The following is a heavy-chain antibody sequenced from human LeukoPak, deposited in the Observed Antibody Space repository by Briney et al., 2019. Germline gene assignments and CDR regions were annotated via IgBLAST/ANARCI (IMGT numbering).Heavy chain of an antibody. V-gene: IGHV3-15*01. CDR2: IKTKADGGPT. CDR1: GFTFSDYY. CDR3: TTNDAFDI. Sequence: GGSLRLSCAASGFTFSDYYMSWIRQAPGKGLEWVGRIKTKADGGPTDYAAPVKGRFTISRDDSKNMLYLQLNSLKTEDTAVYYCTTNDAFDIWGQGTMVTVSS. J-gene: IGHJ3*02.